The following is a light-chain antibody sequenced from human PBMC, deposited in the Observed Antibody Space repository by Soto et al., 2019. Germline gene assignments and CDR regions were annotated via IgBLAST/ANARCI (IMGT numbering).Light chain of an antibody. V-gene: IGLV2-8*01. Sequence: QSALTQPPSASGSPGQSVTISCTGTSGDVGGFEYVSWYQKHPAKAPKLIIYDVTKRPSGVPDRFSGSKSGNTASLTVSGLQAADEADYYCSSYAGGNNLIFGGGTKVTVL. CDR3: SSYAGGNNLI. CDR1: SGDVGGFEY. J-gene: IGLJ2*01. CDR2: DVT.